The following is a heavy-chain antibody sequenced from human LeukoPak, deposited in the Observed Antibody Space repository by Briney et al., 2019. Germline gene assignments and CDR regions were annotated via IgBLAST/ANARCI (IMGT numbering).Heavy chain of an antibody. V-gene: IGHV3-30*04. CDR1: GFTFSSYA. Sequence: GGSLRLSCAASGFTFSSYAMHWVRQAPGKGLEWVAVISYDGSNKYYADSVKGRFTISRDNSKNTLYLQMNSLRPEDTAVYYCAGGILRYFDWFDAFDIWGQGTMVTVSS. J-gene: IGHJ3*02. CDR2: ISYDGSNK. CDR3: AGGILRYFDWFDAFDI. D-gene: IGHD3-9*01.